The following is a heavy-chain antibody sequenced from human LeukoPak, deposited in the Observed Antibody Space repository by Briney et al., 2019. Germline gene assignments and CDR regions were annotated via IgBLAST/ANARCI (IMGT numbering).Heavy chain of an antibody. D-gene: IGHD3-3*01. J-gene: IGHJ6*03. CDR3: ARTPRDYYDLWSGSNYYYYSYTDA. Sequence: ASVKVSCKASGYTFTSYDINWVRQATGQGLEWMGWMNRNSGSTGYAQKVQGRVTITRNTSISTGYMELNSLRSEDTAVCYGARTPRDYYDLWSGSNYYYYSYTDASGKGTTVTVSS. V-gene: IGHV1-8*03. CDR2: MNRNSGST. CDR1: GYTFTSYD.